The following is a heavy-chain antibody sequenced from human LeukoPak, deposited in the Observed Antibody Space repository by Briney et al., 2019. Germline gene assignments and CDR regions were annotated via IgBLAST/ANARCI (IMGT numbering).Heavy chain of an antibody. CDR3: ATTTVVTSDAFDI. CDR2: IIPILGIA. J-gene: IGHJ3*02. CDR1: GGTFSSYA. Sequence: GSSVKVSCKASGGTFSSYAISWVRQAPGQGLEWMGRIIPILGIANYAQKFQGRVTITADKSTSTAYMELSSLRSEDTAVYYCATTTVVTSDAFDIWGQGTMVTVSS. V-gene: IGHV1-69*04. D-gene: IGHD4-23*01.